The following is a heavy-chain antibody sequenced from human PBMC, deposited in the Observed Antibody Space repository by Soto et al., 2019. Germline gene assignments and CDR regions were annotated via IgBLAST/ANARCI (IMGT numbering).Heavy chain of an antibody. V-gene: IGHV6-1*01. D-gene: IGHD6-19*01. Sequence: SQTLSLTCAISGDSVSSNSAAWNWIRQSPSRGLEWLGRTYYRSKWYNDYAVSVKSRITINPDTSKNQFSLQLNSVTPEDTAVYYCAREVGGMAGSRSRDWFDPWGQGTLVTVSS. J-gene: IGHJ5*02. CDR1: GDSVSSNSAA. CDR2: TYYRSKWYN. CDR3: AREVGGMAGSRSRDWFDP.